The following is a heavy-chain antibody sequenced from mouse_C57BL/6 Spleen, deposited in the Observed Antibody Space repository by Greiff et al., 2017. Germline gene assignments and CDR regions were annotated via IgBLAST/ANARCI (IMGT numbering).Heavy chain of an antibody. CDR1: GFNIKNTY. Sequence: DVQLQESVAELVRPGASVKLSCTASGFNIKNTYMHWVKQRPEQGLEWIGRIDPANGNTKYAPKFQGKATITADTSSNTAYLQLSSLTSEDTAIYYCARIYYYGSSFDAMDYWGQGTSVTVSS. D-gene: IGHD1-1*01. CDR2: IDPANGNT. CDR3: ARIYYYGSSFDAMDY. J-gene: IGHJ4*01. V-gene: IGHV14-3*01.